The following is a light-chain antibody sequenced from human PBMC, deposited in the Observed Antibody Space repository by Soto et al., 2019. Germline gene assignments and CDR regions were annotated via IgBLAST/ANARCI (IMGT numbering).Light chain of an antibody. V-gene: IGLV2-14*01. CDR1: SSDVGGYDY. J-gene: IGLJ3*02. CDR2: EVN. Sequence: QSALTQPASVSGSPGQSITISCTGSSSDVGGYDYVSWYQQHPGKAPKLMIYEVNNRPSGVSNRFSGSKSGNTASLTISGLQPEDDADYYCSSYTSISSWVFGGGTKLTVL. CDR3: SSYTSISSWV.